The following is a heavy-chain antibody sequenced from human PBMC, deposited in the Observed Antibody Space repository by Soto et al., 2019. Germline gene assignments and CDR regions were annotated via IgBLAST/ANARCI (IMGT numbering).Heavy chain of an antibody. Sequence: SGGSLRLSCAASGFTFSDYYMTWIRQAPGKGLEWTSYISTRSDYTNYADSVKGRFTISRDNAKGSLYLQMNTLRAEDTAVYYCARDRDLSSSWSFDYWGQGILVTVSS. CDR2: ISTRSDYT. V-gene: IGHV3-11*06. D-gene: IGHD6-13*01. J-gene: IGHJ4*02. CDR1: GFTFSDYY. CDR3: ARDRDLSSSWSFDY.